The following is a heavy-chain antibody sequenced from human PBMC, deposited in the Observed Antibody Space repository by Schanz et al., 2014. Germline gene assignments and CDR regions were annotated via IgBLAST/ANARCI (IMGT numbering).Heavy chain of an antibody. V-gene: IGHV1-2*02. D-gene: IGHD6-13*01. J-gene: IGHJ4*02. CDR3: ASSGAGYSSSWDFDS. Sequence: QVQLVQSGAEVKKPGASVKVSCKASGYTTFTDYYIHWVRQAPGQGLEWMGWINPNSGDTNYAQKFQGRVTMTRNTSISTAYMELSSLRSEDTAVYYCASSGAGYSSSWDFDSWGQGTLVTVSS. CDR1: GYTTFTDYY. CDR2: INPNSGDT.